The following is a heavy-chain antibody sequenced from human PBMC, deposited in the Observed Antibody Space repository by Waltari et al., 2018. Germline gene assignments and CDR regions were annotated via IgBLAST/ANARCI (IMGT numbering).Heavy chain of an antibody. Sequence: QVHLQESAPGLVKPSETLSLTCTVAGASLTTGGFYWGWVRQRPGKGLEWIGYVYYDGESFYSPSLTSRIVISLDKTKNQFSLNLGSVTAADMATYVCVRATAGAASPFDYWGKGTLVTVSS. J-gene: IGHJ4*02. CDR1: GASLTTGGFY. V-gene: IGHV4-31*03. CDR2: VYYDGES. D-gene: IGHD6-19*01. CDR3: VRATAGAASPFDY.